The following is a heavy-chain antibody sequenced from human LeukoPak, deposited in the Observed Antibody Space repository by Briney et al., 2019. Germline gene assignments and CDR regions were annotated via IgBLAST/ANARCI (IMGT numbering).Heavy chain of an antibody. Sequence: PGGSLRLSCAASGFSVSTNYMTWVRQAPGKGLEWVAFIRYDGSNKYYADSVKGRFTISRDNSKNTLYLQMNSLRAEDTAVYYCARATDTALVEYYFDYWGQGTLVTVSS. V-gene: IGHV3-30*02. J-gene: IGHJ4*02. CDR2: IRYDGSNK. CDR1: GFSVSTNY. CDR3: ARATDTALVEYYFDY. D-gene: IGHD5-18*01.